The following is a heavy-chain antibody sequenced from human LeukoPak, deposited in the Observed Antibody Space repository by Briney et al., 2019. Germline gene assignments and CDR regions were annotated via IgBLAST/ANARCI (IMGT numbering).Heavy chain of an antibody. D-gene: IGHD3-22*01. J-gene: IGHJ3*02. CDR1: GFTFSSYA. CDR2: ICGSGGST. CDR3: AKDYYDSSGHGDAFDI. V-gene: IGHV3-23*01. Sequence: GGSLRLSCAASGFTFSSYAMSWVRQAPGKGLEWGSAICGSGGSTYLADSVKRRFTISRDNSKNTLYLQMNSLSAEDTAVYYCAKDYYDSSGHGDAFDIWGQGTMVTVSS.